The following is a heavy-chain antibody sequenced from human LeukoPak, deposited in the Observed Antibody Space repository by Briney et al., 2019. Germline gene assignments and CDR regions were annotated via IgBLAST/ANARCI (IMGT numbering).Heavy chain of an antibody. CDR2: INPNSGGT. Sequence: ASVKVSGKASGYTFTGYYMHWVRQAPGQGLEWMGWINPNSGGTNYAQKFQGRVTMTRDTSISTAYMELSRLRSDDTAVYYCARAIGYCSSTSCSPIGYYYYGMDVWGQGTTVTVSS. CDR1: GYTFTGYY. CDR3: ARAIGYCSSTSCSPIGYYYYGMDV. D-gene: IGHD2-2*01. J-gene: IGHJ6*02. V-gene: IGHV1-2*02.